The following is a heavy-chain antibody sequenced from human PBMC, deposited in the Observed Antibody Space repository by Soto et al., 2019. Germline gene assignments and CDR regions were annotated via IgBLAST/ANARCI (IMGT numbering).Heavy chain of an antibody. D-gene: IGHD5-18*01. CDR2: ISWNSGSI. CDR3: AKAAGSYGNFDY. V-gene: IGHV3-9*01. J-gene: IGHJ4*02. CDR1: GFTFDDYA. Sequence: PGGSLRLSCAASGFTFDDYAMHWVRQAPGKGLEWVSGISWNSGSIGYVDSVKGRFTISRDNAKNSLYLQMNSLRAEDTALYYCAKAAGSYGNFDYWGQGT.